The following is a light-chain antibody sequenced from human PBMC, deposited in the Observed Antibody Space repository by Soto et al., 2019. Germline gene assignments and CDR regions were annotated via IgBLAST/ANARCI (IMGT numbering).Light chain of an antibody. CDR2: DAS. J-gene: IGKJ1*01. Sequence: DIQMTQSPSTLSASVGDRVTITCRASQSISSWLAWYKQKPGKAPNLLIYDASSLESGVPSRFSGSGSGTEFTLTIRSLKPDDFATYYCQHYNSYWTFGQGTKVEIK. CDR3: QHYNSYWT. V-gene: IGKV1-5*01. CDR1: QSISSW.